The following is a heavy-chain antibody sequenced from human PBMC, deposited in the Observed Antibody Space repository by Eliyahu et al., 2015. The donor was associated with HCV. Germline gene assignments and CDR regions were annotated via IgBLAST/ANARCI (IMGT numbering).Heavy chain of an antibody. CDR3: ARGGYSSGWYDY. V-gene: IGHV3-53*01. CDR2: IYSGGTI. D-gene: IGHD6-19*01. Sequence: EVHLVESGGGLIQXGGSLRLXXAASGFSASSNYMSWVRQAPGKGLEWVSVIYSGGTIYYADSVKGRFTISRDNSKNTLYLQMNSLRADDTAVYYCARGGYSSGWYDYWGQGTLVTVSS. J-gene: IGHJ4*02. CDR1: GFSASSNY.